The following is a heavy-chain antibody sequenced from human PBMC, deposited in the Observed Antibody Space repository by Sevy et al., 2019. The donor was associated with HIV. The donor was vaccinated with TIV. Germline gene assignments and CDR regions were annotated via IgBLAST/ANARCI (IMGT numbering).Heavy chain of an antibody. CDR3: AVREAAAGPDY. CDR1: GDTFNTYS. J-gene: IGHJ4*02. V-gene: IGHV1-69*06. CDR2: IIPIFRKA. Sequence: ASVKVSCKASGDTFNTYSITWVRQALGQGLEWMGGIIPIFRKADYQQNFQGRVTVTADKSTSTVYLYLSSLRYDDTAVYYCAVREAAAGPDYWGQGTLVTVSS. D-gene: IGHD6-13*01.